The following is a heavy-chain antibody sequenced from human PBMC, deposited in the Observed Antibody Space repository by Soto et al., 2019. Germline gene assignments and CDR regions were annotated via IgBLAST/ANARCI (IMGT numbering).Heavy chain of an antibody. CDR3: GSVRPSGYVLS. V-gene: IGHV4-59*01. J-gene: IGHJ5*02. CDR1: GGSLSSNY. CDR2: VYFSGNT. Sequence: PSETLSLTCTVSGGSLSSNYWTWIRQSPGKGLEWIGYVYFSGNTNYNPSLKSRVTISIDTSKNQFSLRLASVTAADTAFYYCGSVRPSGYVLSWGQGTLVTV. D-gene: IGHD6-25*01.